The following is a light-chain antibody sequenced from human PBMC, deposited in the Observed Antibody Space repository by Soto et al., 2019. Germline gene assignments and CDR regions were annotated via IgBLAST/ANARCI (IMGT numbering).Light chain of an antibody. CDR2: GAS. Sequence: EIVMTQSPATLSVSPGERATLSCRASQSVSSNLAGYQQKPGQAPRLLIYGASTRATGIPARFSGSGSGTDFTLTISSLQSEDFAVYYCQQYNNWPLTFGGGTKVEIK. J-gene: IGKJ4*01. V-gene: IGKV3-15*01. CDR3: QQYNNWPLT. CDR1: QSVSSN.